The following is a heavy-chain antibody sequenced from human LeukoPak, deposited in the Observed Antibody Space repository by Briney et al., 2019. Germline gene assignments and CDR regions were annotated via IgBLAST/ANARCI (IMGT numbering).Heavy chain of an antibody. Sequence: PGGSLRLFCAASGFTFSNAWMKWVRQAPGKGLEWVGRIKSKTGGETTDYAAPVKGRFTISRDDSKNTLYLQMNSLKTEDTAVYYCTTSYGGFFDYWGQGTLVTVSS. CDR2: IKSKTGGETT. V-gene: IGHV3-15*01. J-gene: IGHJ4*02. CDR3: TTSYGGFFDY. CDR1: GFTFSNAW. D-gene: IGHD4-23*01.